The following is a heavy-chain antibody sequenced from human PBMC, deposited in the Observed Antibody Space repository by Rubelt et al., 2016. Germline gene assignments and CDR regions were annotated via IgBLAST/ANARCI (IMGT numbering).Heavy chain of an antibody. D-gene: IGHD4-17*01. V-gene: IGHV3-53*04. J-gene: IGHJ6*02. CDR2: IYSTGST. CDR1: GLTVSSNY. CDR3: AMTTVNYYYHGMDV. Sequence: EVQLVESGGGLVHPGGSLRLSCAASGLTVSSNYMSWIRQAPGKGLEWVSSIYSTGSTYYVDSVKGRFTMSRDNSQKTLYLQRNSLRAEDTARYYCAMTTVNYYYHGMDVWGQGTTVTVSS.